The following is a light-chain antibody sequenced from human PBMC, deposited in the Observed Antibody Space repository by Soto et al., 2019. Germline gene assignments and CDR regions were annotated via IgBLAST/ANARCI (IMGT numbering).Light chain of an antibody. CDR3: QQTYSTPYT. J-gene: IGKJ2*01. Sequence: DIQMTQSPSSLSASVGDRVTITCRASQSISNYLNWYQQKPGKAPKILIYGASSLQSGVPSRFSGSGSGTDFTLTISSLHPEDFATYYCQQTYSTPYTFGQGTKLEI. V-gene: IGKV1-39*01. CDR1: QSISNY. CDR2: GAS.